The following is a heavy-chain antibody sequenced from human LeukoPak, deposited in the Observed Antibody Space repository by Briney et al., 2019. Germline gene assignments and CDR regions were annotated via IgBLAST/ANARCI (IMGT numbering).Heavy chain of an antibody. CDR2: IYTSGST. CDR1: GGSISSYY. V-gene: IGHV4-4*09. J-gene: IGHJ2*01. CDR3: ARRRYFDL. Sequence: LTCXVSGGSISSYYWSWIRQPPGKGLEWIGYIYTSGSTNYNPSLKSRVTISVDTSKNQFSLKLSSVTAADTAVYYCARRRYFDLWGRGTLVTVSS.